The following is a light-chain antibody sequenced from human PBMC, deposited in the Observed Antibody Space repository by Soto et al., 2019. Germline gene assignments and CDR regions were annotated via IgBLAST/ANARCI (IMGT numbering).Light chain of an antibody. V-gene: IGLV2-14*01. CDR2: EVS. CDR1: SSDVGGYNY. CDR3: SSIRSSNNLEGV. J-gene: IGLJ3*02. Sequence: QSALTQPASVSGSPGQSITISCTGTSSDVGGYNYVSWYQQHPGKAPKLMIYEVSKRPSGVSNRFSGSKSGNTASLTISALQAEDEADYYCSSIRSSNNLEGVFGGGTKLTVL.